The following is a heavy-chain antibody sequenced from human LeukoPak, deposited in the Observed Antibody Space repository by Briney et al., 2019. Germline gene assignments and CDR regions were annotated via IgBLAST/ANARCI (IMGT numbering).Heavy chain of an antibody. Sequence: PGGSLRLSGAAAGFTFSRYEMNEVRQAPGKGLEWVSSISSSSSYIYYSDSVKGRFTISRDNAKNSLYLQMNSLRAEDTDVYYCATDYVTTARKHFDYWGQGTLVTVSS. J-gene: IGHJ4*02. CDR3: ATDYVTTARKHFDY. CDR1: GFTFSRYE. D-gene: IGHD3-16*01. V-gene: IGHV3-21*01. CDR2: ISSSSSYI.